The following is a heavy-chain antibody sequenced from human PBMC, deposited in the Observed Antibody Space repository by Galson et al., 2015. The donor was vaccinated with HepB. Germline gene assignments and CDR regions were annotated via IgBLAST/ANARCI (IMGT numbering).Heavy chain of an antibody. V-gene: IGHV6-1*01. J-gene: IGHJ4*02. D-gene: IGHD2-15*01. CDR2: TYYRSKWYN. CDR3: ARIAGSQPDY. CDR1: GDSVSSNSAA. Sequence: CAISGDSVSSNSAAWNWIRQSPSRGLEWLGRTYYRSKWYNDYAISVKGRITVNPDTSKNQFSLQLSSVTPEDTAVYYCARIAGSQPDYWGQGTLVTVSS.